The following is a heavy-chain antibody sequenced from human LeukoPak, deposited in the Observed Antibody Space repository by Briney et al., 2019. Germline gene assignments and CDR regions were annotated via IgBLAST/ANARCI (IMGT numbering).Heavy chain of an antibody. CDR3: AKDLFPMRYYGPPIAFDI. Sequence: PGGSLRLSCAASGFTFSSYWMSWVRQAPGKGLEWVANIKQDGSEKYYVDSVKGRFTISRDNSKNTLYLQMNSLRAEDTAVYYCAKDLFPMRYYGPPIAFDIWGQGTMVTVSS. V-gene: IGHV3-7*03. CDR2: IKQDGSEK. CDR1: GFTFSSYW. J-gene: IGHJ3*02. D-gene: IGHD1-26*01.